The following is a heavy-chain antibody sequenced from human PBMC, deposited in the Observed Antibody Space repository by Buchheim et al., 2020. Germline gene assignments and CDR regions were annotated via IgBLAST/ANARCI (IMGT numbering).Heavy chain of an antibody. J-gene: IGHJ6*03. Sequence: QVQLQQWGAGLLKPSETLSLTCAVYGGSFSGYYWSWIRQPPGKGLEWIGEINHSGSTNYNPSLKSRVTISVDTSKNQFSLKLSSVTAADTAVYYCARGYLFLEWSYYYYYMDVWRKGTT. V-gene: IGHV4-34*01. D-gene: IGHD3-3*01. CDR1: GGSFSGYY. CDR2: INHSGST. CDR3: ARGYLFLEWSYYYYYMDV.